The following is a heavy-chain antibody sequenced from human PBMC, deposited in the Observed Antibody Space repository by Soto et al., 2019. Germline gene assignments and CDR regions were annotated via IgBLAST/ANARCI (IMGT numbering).Heavy chain of an antibody. V-gene: IGHV4-34*01. J-gene: IGHJ4*02. Sequence: SETLSLTCAVYGGSFSGYYWSWIRQPPGKGLEWIGEINHSGSTNYNPSLKSRVTISVDTSKNQFSLKLSSVTAADTAVYYCARASPQIRFLEWFPPDYWGQGTLVTVSS. CDR2: INHSGST. CDR3: ARASPQIRFLEWFPPDY. CDR1: GGSFSGYY. D-gene: IGHD3-3*01.